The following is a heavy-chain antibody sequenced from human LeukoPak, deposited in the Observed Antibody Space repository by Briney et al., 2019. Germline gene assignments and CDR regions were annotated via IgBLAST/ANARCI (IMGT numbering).Heavy chain of an antibody. CDR3: ASSPASEYYYGSGSYGP. J-gene: IGHJ5*02. CDR1: GYTFTSYA. V-gene: IGHV7-4-1*02. Sequence: ASVKVSCEASGYTFTSYAMNWVRQAPGQGLEWMGWINTNTGNPTYAQGFTGRFVFSLDTSVSTAYLQISSLKAEDTAVYYCASSPASEYYYGSGSYGPWGQGTLVTVSS. CDR2: INTNTGNP. D-gene: IGHD3-10*01.